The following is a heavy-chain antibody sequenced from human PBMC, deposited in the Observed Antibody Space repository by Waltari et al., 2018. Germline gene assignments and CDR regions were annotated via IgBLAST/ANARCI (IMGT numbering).Heavy chain of an antibody. CDR1: VYSISRYY. D-gene: IGHD3-3*01. Sequence: QVLLQESGPGLVKSSETLSLTCSVSVYSISRYYWSWIRQAPGKGLEWIGYMSTSGTTKYNPSRKSRVTISVDTSKSQLLLRLRSVTASDTAVYYCARHYGMVVDYYYYYGLDVWGQGTTVTVS. CDR2: MSTSGTT. J-gene: IGHJ6*02. CDR3: ARHYGMVVDYYYYYGLDV. V-gene: IGHV4-59*08.